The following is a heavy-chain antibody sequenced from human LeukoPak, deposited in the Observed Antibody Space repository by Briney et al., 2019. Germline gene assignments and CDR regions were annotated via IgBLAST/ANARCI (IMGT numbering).Heavy chain of an antibody. CDR3: AREVYDILTGYQYFDY. J-gene: IGHJ4*02. V-gene: IGHV1-2*02. D-gene: IGHD3-9*01. CDR2: INPNSGGT. Sequence: ASVKVSCKASGYTFTGYYMHWVRQAPGQGLEWMGWINPNSGGTNYAQKFQGRVTMTRDTSIGTAYMELRSLRSDDTAVYYCAREVYDILTGYQYFDYWGQGTLVTVSS. CDR1: GYTFTGYY.